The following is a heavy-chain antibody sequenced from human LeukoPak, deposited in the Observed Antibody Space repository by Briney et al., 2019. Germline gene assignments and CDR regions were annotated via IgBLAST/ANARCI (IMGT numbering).Heavy chain of an antibody. J-gene: IGHJ4*02. D-gene: IGHD2-15*01. Sequence: SGPTLVKPTQTLTLTCTFSGFSLSTSGVGVGWIRQTPGKALEWPALIYWDDDKRYSPSLKSRLTITKDTSKNQVVLTMTNMDPVDTATYYCAHLLGYCSGGSCLTFDYWGQGTLVTVSS. V-gene: IGHV2-5*02. CDR3: AHLLGYCSGGSCLTFDY. CDR1: GFSLSTSGVG. CDR2: IYWDDDK.